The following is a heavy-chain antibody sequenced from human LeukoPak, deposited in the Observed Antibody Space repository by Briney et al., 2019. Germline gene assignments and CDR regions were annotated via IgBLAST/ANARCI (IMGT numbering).Heavy chain of an antibody. J-gene: IGHJ4*02. CDR2: ISHDGSNK. Sequence: PGGSLRLSCAASGFTFSSYGMHWVRQAPGKGLEWVAAISHDGSNKYYADSVKGRFTISRDNTKNTLYLQMNSLRAEDTAVYYCAKINYYDSSGYFDYWGQGTLVTVSS. D-gene: IGHD3-22*01. V-gene: IGHV3-30*18. CDR3: AKINYYDSSGYFDY. CDR1: GFTFSSYG.